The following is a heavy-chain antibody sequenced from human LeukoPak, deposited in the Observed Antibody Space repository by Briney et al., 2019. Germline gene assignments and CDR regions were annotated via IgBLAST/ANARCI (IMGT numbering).Heavy chain of an antibody. CDR2: IYSSGTT. CDR3: ASGSSGYDP. CDR1: GGSISNYY. V-gene: IGHV4-4*07. Sequence: PSETLSLTCTVSGGSISNYYWSWIRQPAGRGLEWIGRIYSSGTTIYNPSLKSRVTMSVDTSKNQFSLKLSSVTAADTAVYFCASGSSGYDPWGQGTLVTVSS. D-gene: IGHD5-12*01. J-gene: IGHJ5*02.